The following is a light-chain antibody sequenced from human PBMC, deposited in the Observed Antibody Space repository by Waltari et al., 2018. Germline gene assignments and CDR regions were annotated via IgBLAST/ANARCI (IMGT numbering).Light chain of an antibody. Sequence: QSVLTQPPSASGTPGQRVTISCSGSSSNIGSNYVYWYQQLPGTAPKLLIYRNNQRPSGVPDRFSGSKSGTSASLAISGLRSEDEADYYCAAWDDSLSGFYFFGTGTKVTVL. CDR1: SSNIGSNY. CDR2: RNN. V-gene: IGLV1-47*01. J-gene: IGLJ1*01. CDR3: AAWDDSLSGFYF.